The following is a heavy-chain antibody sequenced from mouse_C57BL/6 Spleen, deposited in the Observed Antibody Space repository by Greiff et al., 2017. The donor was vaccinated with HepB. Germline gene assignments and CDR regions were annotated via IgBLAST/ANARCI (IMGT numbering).Heavy chain of an antibody. CDR1: GFTFSDYY. Sequence: EVMLVESGGGLVQPGGSLKLSCAASGFTFSDYYMYWVRQTPEKRLEWVAYISNGGGSTYYPDTVKGRFTISRDNAKNTLYLQMSRLKSEDTAMYYCARRGGLLFYFDYWGQGTTLTVSS. D-gene: IGHD2-3*01. V-gene: IGHV5-12*01. J-gene: IGHJ2*01. CDR3: ARRGGLLFYFDY. CDR2: ISNGGGST.